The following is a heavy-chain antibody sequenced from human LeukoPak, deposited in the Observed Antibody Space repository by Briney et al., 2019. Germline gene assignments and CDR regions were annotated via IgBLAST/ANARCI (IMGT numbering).Heavy chain of an antibody. CDR3: AGGEILTGHYTFDY. J-gene: IGHJ4*02. Sequence: GGSLRLSCAASGFTVSSYAMSWVRQAPGEGLEWVSSISGSGGSTYYADSVKGRITISRDNSKNTLYLQMNSLRAEDTAVYYCAGGEILTGHYTFDYWGQGTLVTVSS. CDR2: ISGSGGST. CDR1: GFTVSSYA. D-gene: IGHD3-9*01. V-gene: IGHV3-23*01.